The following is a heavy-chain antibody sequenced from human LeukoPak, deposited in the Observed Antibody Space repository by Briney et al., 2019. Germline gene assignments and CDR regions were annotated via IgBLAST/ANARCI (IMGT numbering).Heavy chain of an antibody. CDR1: GGSFSGYY. J-gene: IGHJ4*02. V-gene: IGHV4-34*01. CDR2: INHSGST. D-gene: IGHD3-16*02. Sequence: SETLSLTCAVYGGSFSGYYWSWIRQPPGKGLEWIGEINHSGSTNYNPSLKSRVTISVDTSKNQFSLKLSSVTAADTAVYYCARPNYVWGSYRPYYFDYWGQGTLATVSS. CDR3: ARPNYVWGSYRPYYFDY.